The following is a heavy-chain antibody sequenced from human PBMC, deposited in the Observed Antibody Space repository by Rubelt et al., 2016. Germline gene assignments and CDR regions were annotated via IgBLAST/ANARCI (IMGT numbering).Heavy chain of an antibody. Sequence: QVQLVQSGAEVKKPGASVKVSCKASGYTFTGYYLHWVRQAPGQGLEWMGWINTNTGNPTYAQGFTGRFVFSLDTSVSTAYLQISSLKAEDTAVYYCATEKPKWFGELSVDYWGQGTLVTVSS. CDR3: ATEKPKWFGELSVDY. J-gene: IGHJ4*02. CDR1: GYTFTGYY. V-gene: IGHV7-4-1*02. CDR2: INTNTGNP. D-gene: IGHD3-10*01.